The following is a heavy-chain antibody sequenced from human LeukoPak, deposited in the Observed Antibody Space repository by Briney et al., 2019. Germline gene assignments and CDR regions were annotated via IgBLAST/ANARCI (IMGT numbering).Heavy chain of an antibody. J-gene: IGHJ4*02. V-gene: IGHV3-48*01. CDR2: ISGSSSTI. D-gene: IGHD3-22*01. Sequence: GGSLRLSCAASGFTFSSYSMNWVRQAPGKGLEWGSYISGSSSTIYYADSVKGRFTIPRDNGKNTLYLQMDSLRAEDTAVYYCARGSTYYDSSGQVPFDYWGQGTLVTVSS. CDR3: ARGSTYYDSSGQVPFDY. CDR1: GFTFSSYS.